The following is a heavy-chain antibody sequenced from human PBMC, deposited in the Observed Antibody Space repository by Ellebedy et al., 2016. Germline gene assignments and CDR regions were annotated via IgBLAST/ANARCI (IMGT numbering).Heavy chain of an antibody. D-gene: IGHD2-2*01. CDR3: ARERAVVVPKFNPTYYYYGMDV. V-gene: IGHV1-3*01. CDR2: INAGNGNT. CDR1: GYTFTSYA. Sequence: ASVKVSCKASGYTFTSYAMHWVRQAPGQRLEWMGWINAGNGNTKYSQKFQGRVTMTTDTSTNTAYMDLRSLRSDDTAVYFCARERAVVVPKFNPTYYYYGMDVWGRGTTVTVSS. J-gene: IGHJ6*02.